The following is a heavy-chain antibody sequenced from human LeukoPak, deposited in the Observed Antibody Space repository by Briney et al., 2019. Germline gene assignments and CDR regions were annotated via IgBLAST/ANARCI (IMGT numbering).Heavy chain of an antibody. J-gene: IGHJ4*02. CDR2: INHSGST. CDR3: ARGRWGFSFYFDY. Sequence: SETLSLTCAVYGGSFSGYYWSWIRQPPGKGLEWIGEINHSGSTNYNPSLKSRVTISVDTSKNQFSLKLSSVTAADTAMYYCARGRWGFSFYFDYWGQGTLVTVSS. V-gene: IGHV4-34*01. D-gene: IGHD7-27*01. CDR1: GGSFSGYY.